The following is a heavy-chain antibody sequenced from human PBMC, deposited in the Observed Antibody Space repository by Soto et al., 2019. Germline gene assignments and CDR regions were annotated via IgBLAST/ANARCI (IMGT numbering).Heavy chain of an antibody. J-gene: IGHJ6*02. V-gene: IGHV1-18*01. CDR2: ISAYNGNT. D-gene: IGHD6-19*01. CDR1: GYTFTRYG. Sequence: ASVKVSCQASGYTFTRYGISWVRQAPGQGLDWMGWISAYNGNTNYAQKLQGRVTMTTDTSTSTAYVELRSLRSDDTAVYYRARVGSSGCSHYYSYDYRMDFWGQGTTVTVSS. CDR3: ARVGSSGCSHYYSYDYRMDF.